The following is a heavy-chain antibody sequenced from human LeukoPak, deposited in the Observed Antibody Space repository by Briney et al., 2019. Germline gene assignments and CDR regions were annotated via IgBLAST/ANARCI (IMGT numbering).Heavy chain of an antibody. D-gene: IGHD6-19*01. Sequence: GASVKVSCKASGYTFTSYDINWVRQATGQGLEWMGWMNPNSGNTGYAQKFQGRVTMTRNTSISTAYMELSSLRSEDTAVYYCARPRTSGWNDGFDIWGQGTMVTVSS. CDR2: MNPNSGNT. CDR3: ARPRTSGWNDGFDI. V-gene: IGHV1-8*01. J-gene: IGHJ3*02. CDR1: GYTFTSYD.